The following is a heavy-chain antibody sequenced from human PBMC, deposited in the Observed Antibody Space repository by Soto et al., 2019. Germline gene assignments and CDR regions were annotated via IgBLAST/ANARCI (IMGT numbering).Heavy chain of an antibody. V-gene: IGHV4-4*07. D-gene: IGHD3-16*01. CDR1: DGSSSSLY. J-gene: IGHJ6*02. CDR2: XXTXXTX. CDR3: ARGPRGYVYYHGMDV. Sequence: PSETLRLTNTVSDGSSSSLYVGWIRQTAGKGREWXGRXXTXXTXXXXXSXXXRVTMSVDASKSQFSLNLSSVTAADTAVYYCARGPRGYVYYHGMDVWGHGTTVTVSS.